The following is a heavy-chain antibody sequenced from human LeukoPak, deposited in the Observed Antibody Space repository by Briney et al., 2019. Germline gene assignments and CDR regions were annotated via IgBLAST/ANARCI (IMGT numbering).Heavy chain of an antibody. J-gene: IGHJ4*02. CDR2: INHSGST. CDR3: ARASGSGDFDY. V-gene: IGHV4-34*01. CDR1: GGSFSGYY. D-gene: IGHD1-26*01. Sequence: SETLSLTCAVYGGSFSGYYWSWIRQPPGKGLERIGEINHSGSTNYNPSLKSRVTISVDTSKNQFSLKLSSVTAADTAVYYCARASGSGDFDYWGQGTLVTVSS.